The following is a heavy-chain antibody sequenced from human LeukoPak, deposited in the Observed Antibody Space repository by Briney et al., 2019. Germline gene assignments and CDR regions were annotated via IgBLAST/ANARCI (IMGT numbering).Heavy chain of an antibody. D-gene: IGHD1-26*01. CDR1: GFTFSSYA. Sequence: GSLRLSCAASGFTFSSYAMSWIRQPPGKGLEWIGEINHSGSTNYNPSLKSRVTISVDTSKNQFSLKLSSVTAADTAVYYCARGRPGVGVRKAGKFDPWGQGTLVTVSS. CDR3: ARGRPGVGVRKAGKFDP. V-gene: IGHV4-34*01. J-gene: IGHJ5*02. CDR2: INHSGST.